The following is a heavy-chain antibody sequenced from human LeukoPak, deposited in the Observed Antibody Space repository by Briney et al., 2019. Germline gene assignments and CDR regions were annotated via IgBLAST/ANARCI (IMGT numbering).Heavy chain of an antibody. V-gene: IGHV3-23*01. CDR1: GGSISSGGYY. CDR3: AKGDSSGYYYRPFFDY. J-gene: IGHJ4*02. CDR2: ISGSGGST. D-gene: IGHD3-22*01. Sequence: ETLSLTGTVSGGSISSGGYYWSWVRQAPGKGLEWVSAISGSGGSTYYADSVKGRFTISRDNSKNTLYLQMNSLRAEDTAVYYCAKGDSSGYYYRPFFDYWGQGTLVTVSS.